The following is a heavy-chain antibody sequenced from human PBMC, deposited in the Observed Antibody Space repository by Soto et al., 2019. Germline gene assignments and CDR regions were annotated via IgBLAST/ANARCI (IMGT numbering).Heavy chain of an antibody. D-gene: IGHD3-9*01. CDR2: IIPILGIA. Sequence: ASVKVSCKASGGTFSSYTISWVRQAPGQGLEWMGKIIPILGIANYAQKFQGRVTITADKSTSTAYMELSSLRSEDTAVYYCASNTPDVLRYFDWLLRHYYYYYGMDVWGQGTTVTVSS. CDR3: ASNTPDVLRYFDWLLRHYYYYYGMDV. V-gene: IGHV1-69*02. CDR1: GGTFSSYT. J-gene: IGHJ6*02.